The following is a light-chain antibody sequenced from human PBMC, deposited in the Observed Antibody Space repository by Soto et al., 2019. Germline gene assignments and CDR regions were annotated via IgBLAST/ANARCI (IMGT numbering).Light chain of an antibody. CDR2: GAS. CDR3: QKYNNWPKT. J-gene: IGKJ1*01. Sequence: EIVLTKSHATLSLSPGARSTLSGRASQSVSSYLAWYQQKPGQSNRLLIYGASTRATGIPARFSGSGSGTEFTLTISSLQSEDFAVYYCQKYNNWPKTVGQGTKVDIK. CDR1: QSVSSY. V-gene: IGKV3-15*01.